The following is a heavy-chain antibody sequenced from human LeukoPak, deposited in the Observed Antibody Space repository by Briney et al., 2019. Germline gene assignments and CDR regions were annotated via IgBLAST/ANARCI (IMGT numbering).Heavy chain of an antibody. V-gene: IGHV3-23*01. J-gene: IGHJ4*02. CDR3: AKDRGYSYGWLGYYFDY. Sequence: GGSLRLSCAASGFTFSSYAMSWVRQAPGKGLEWVSAISGSGGSTYYADSVKGRFTISRDNSKNTLYLQMNSLRAEDTAVYYCAKDRGYSYGWLGYYFDYWGQGTLVTVSS. CDR2: ISGSGGST. CDR1: GFTFSSYA. D-gene: IGHD5-18*01.